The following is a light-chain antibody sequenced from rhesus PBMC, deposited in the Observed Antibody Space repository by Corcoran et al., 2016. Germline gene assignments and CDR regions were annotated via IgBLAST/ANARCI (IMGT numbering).Light chain of an antibody. J-gene: IGKJ2*01. Sequence: DIQMTQSPSSLSASVGDTVTITCRASPGASSYLEWFQQKPGKAPKPLIYYASILESGVPSRFSGSGSGTEFTLTISRLQPEDFATYYCQQYNSAPYSFGQGTKVEIK. CDR1: PGASSY. CDR3: QQYNSAPYS. CDR2: YAS. V-gene: IGKV1-37*01.